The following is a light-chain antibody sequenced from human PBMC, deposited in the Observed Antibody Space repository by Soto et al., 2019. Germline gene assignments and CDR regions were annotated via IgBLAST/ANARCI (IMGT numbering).Light chain of an antibody. V-gene: IGKV3-20*01. J-gene: IGKJ1*01. CDR2: RTS. CDR3: QQYDSSPRT. Sequence: EVMMTQFPDTVSVTPGETVTLSFGASQSVRTNLAWYQQRPGQAPRLLIYRTSNRATGIPDRFSGSGSGTDFTLTISRLEPEDFAVYWCQQYDSSPRTFGQGTKVDIK. CDR1: QSVRTN.